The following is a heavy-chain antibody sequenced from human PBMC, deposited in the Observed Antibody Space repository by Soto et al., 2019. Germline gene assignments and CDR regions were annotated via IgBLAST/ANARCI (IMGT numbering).Heavy chain of an antibody. CDR2: IYYSGST. V-gene: IGHV4-39*01. J-gene: IGHJ5*02. Sequence: SETLSLTCTVSGGSISSSSYYWGWIRQPPGKGLEWIGSIYYSGSTYYNPSLKSRVTISVDTSKNQFSLKLSSVTAADTAVYYCARHRVTDIVVVVAAEGWFDPWGQGTLVTVS. CDR1: GGSISSSSYY. CDR3: ARHRVTDIVVVVAAEGWFDP. D-gene: IGHD2-15*01.